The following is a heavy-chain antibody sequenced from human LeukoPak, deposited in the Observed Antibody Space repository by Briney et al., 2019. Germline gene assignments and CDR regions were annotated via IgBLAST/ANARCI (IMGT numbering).Heavy chain of an antibody. V-gene: IGHV4-39*01. CDR1: GGSISSSSYY. Sequence: SETLSLTCTVSGGSISSSSYYWGWIRQPPGKGLEWIGSIYYSGSTYYNPSLKSRVTISVDTSKSQFSLKLSSVTAADTAVYYCATRDMYSNNLRIDPWGQGTLVTVSS. D-gene: IGHD1-14*01. CDR3: ATRDMYSNNLRIDP. CDR2: IYYSGST. J-gene: IGHJ5*02.